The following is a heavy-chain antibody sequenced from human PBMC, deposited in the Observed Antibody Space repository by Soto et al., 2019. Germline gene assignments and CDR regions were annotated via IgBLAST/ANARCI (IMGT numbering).Heavy chain of an antibody. CDR3: ARVESYYDILTGFFVPYYFDY. CDR1: GGSISSYY. D-gene: IGHD3-9*01. Sequence: SSETLSLTCTVSGGSISSYYWSWIRQPPGKGLEWIGYIYYSGSTNYNPSLKSRVTISVDTSKNQFSLKLSSVTAADTAMYYCARVESYYDILTGFFVPYYFDYWGQGTLVTVSS. CDR2: IYYSGST. J-gene: IGHJ4*02. V-gene: IGHV4-59*01.